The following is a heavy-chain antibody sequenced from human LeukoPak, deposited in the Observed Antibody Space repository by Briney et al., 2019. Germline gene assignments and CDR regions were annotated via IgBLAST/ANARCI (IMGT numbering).Heavy chain of an antibody. CDR3: AKFRIFGVVTAFDY. D-gene: IGHD3-3*01. J-gene: IGHJ4*02. V-gene: IGHV3-23*01. Sequence: GGSLRLSCAASGFTFSSYAMSWVRQAPGKGLEWVSAISGSGGSTYYADSVKGRFTISRDNSKNTLYLQMNSLKAEDTAVYYCAKFRIFGVVTAFDYWGQGTLVTVSS. CDR1: GFTFSSYA. CDR2: ISGSGGST.